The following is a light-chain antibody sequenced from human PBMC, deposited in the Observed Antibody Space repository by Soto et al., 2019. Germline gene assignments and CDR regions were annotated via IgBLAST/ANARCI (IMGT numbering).Light chain of an antibody. Sequence: EIVLTQSAGSLSLSPGERATLSYRASQSVSGSYLAWYQQKPGQAPRLLIYGASSRATGIPDRFSGSGSGTDFTLTISRLEPEDFAVYYCQQYGSSLYTFGQGTKLEIK. CDR2: GAS. V-gene: IGKV3-20*01. CDR1: QSVSGSY. CDR3: QQYGSSLYT. J-gene: IGKJ2*01.